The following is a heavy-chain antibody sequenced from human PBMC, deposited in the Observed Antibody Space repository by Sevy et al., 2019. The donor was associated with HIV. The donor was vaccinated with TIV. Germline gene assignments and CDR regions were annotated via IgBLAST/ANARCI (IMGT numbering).Heavy chain of an antibody. V-gene: IGHV3-33*01. Sequence: GGSLRLSCAASVFNFSTYGMHWVRQAPGKGLEWVAVIWYDGSSKYYGDSVKGRFTISRDNSKNTLYLQMNSLRAEDTAVDYCARDKGYCSSTSCRRYYYGMDVWGQGTTVTVSS. CDR3: ARDKGYCSSTSCRRYYYGMDV. CDR2: IWYDGSSK. CDR1: VFNFSTYG. J-gene: IGHJ6*02. D-gene: IGHD2-2*01.